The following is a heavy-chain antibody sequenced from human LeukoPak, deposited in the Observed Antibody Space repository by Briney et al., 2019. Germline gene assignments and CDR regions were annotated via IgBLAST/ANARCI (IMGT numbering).Heavy chain of an antibody. V-gene: IGHV3-7*01. J-gene: IGHJ4*02. Sequence: GGSLRLSCAASGFTFSSYWMSWVRQAPGKGLEWVANIKQDGSEKYYVDSVKGRFTISRDNAKNSLYLQMNSLRAEDTAVYYCARDARSPVDTAMVINYWGQGTLVTVSS. CDR2: IKQDGSEK. D-gene: IGHD5-18*01. CDR3: ARDARSPVDTAMVINY. CDR1: GFTFSSYW.